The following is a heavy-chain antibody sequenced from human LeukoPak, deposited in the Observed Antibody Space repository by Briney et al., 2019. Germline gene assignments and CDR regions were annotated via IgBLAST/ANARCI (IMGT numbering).Heavy chain of an antibody. CDR1: GGSVSSGSYY. D-gene: IGHD5-18*01. Sequence: SETLSLTCTVSGGSVSSGSYYWSWIRQPPGKGLEWIGYIFYSGSTNYNPSLKSRVTISVGTSKNQFSLKLSSVTAADTAVYYCAGGQRQYGYGYYLDYWGQGTLVTVSS. CDR2: IFYSGST. CDR3: AGGQRQYGYGYYLDY. V-gene: IGHV4-61*01. J-gene: IGHJ4*02.